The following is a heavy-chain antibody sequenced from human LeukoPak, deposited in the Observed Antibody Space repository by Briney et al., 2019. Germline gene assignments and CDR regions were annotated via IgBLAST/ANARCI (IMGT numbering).Heavy chain of an antibody. V-gene: IGHV3-74*01. Sequence: LPGGSLRLSCAASGFSISTYWMHWVRQAPGKGLVWVLRINSDGSTTSYADSVKGRFTTSRDNAENTLYLQMNSLRAEDTAVYYCARRTYSGTYYYFDYWGQGTLVTVSS. CDR1: GFSISTYW. CDR3: ARRTYSGTYYYFDY. D-gene: IGHD1-26*01. CDR2: INSDGSTT. J-gene: IGHJ4*02.